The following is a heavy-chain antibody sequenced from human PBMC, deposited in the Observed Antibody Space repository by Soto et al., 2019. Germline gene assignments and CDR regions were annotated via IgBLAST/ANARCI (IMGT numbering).Heavy chain of an antibody. D-gene: IGHD4-17*01. CDR2: IYHSGST. V-gene: IGHV4-4*02. CDR1: SGSISSSNW. CDR3: ARSPNYGYYVNYFDY. Sequence: SETLALTCAVSSGSISSSNWCSWVRQPPGKGLEWIGEIYHSGSTNYNPSLKSRVTISVDKSKNQFSLKLSSVTAADTAVYYCARSPNYGYYVNYFDYWGQGTLVTVSS. J-gene: IGHJ4*02.